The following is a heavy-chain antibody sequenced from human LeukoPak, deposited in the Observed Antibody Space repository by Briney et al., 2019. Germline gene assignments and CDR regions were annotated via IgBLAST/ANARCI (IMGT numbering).Heavy chain of an antibody. V-gene: IGHV3-23*03. CDR1: GFTFSNYV. CDR3: ASGYCSGGHCYSVYFQH. Sequence: GGSLRLSCAASGFTFSNYVMSWVRQAPGKGLERVSVIYSGGNTYYADSVKGRFTISRDNSKNTLYLQMNSLRAEDTAVYYCASGYCSGGHCYSVYFQHWGQGTLVTVSS. D-gene: IGHD2-15*01. CDR2: IYSGGNT. J-gene: IGHJ1*01.